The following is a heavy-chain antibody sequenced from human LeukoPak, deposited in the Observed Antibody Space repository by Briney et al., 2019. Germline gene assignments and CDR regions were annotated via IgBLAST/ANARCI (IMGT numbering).Heavy chain of an antibody. Sequence: PGGSLRLSCAASGFTFSSYAMHWVRQAPGMGLEWVAVISYDGSNKYYADSVKGRFTISRDNSKNTLYLQMNSLRAEDTAVYYCARHDRIQLWLLLDYWGRGTLVTVSS. CDR1: GFTFSSYA. D-gene: IGHD5-18*01. V-gene: IGHV3-30*04. J-gene: IGHJ4*02. CDR3: ARHDRIQLWLLLDY. CDR2: ISYDGSNK.